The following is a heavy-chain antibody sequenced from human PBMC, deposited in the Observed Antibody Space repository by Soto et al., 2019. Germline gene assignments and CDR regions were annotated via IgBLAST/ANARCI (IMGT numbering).Heavy chain of an antibody. CDR2: MNSRTGST. V-gene: IGHV1-46*01. CDR3: AREVIGNYYGMDV. J-gene: IGHJ6*02. Sequence: QVQLVQSGAEVKKPGASVKVSCRASGYTFTTHYLHWVRQAPGQGFEWLGVMNSRTGSTTYAQKFQDRFTMTSDTSTSTGYMELTSLRPEDTAVYYCAREVIGNYYGMDVWGQGTTVIVSS. CDR1: GYTFTTHY.